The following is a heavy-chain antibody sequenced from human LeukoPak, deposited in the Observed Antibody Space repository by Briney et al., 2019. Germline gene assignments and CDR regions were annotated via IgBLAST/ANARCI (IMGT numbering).Heavy chain of an antibody. Sequence: ASVKVSCKASGYTFISYAMHWVRQAPGQRLEWMGWINAGNGNTKYSQKFQGRVTITRDTSASTAYMELSSLRSEDTAVYYCAIEDYYDSSGYNWFDPWGQGTLVTVSS. J-gene: IGHJ5*02. CDR3: AIEDYYDSSGYNWFDP. CDR1: GYTFISYA. V-gene: IGHV1-3*01. CDR2: INAGNGNT. D-gene: IGHD3-22*01.